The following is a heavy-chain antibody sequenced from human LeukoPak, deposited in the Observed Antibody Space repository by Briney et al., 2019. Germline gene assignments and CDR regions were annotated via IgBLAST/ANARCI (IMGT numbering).Heavy chain of an antibody. V-gene: IGHV3-7*01. Sequence: GGSLRLSCAASGFTFSSHWMSWVRQAPGKGLEWVANIMQDGSEKHYVDPVKGRFTISRDNAKNSLYLQMNNLRADDTAVYYCARNVDYYFDYWGQGTLVTVSS. CDR2: IMQDGSEK. CDR3: ARNVDYYFDY. CDR1: GFTFSSHW. J-gene: IGHJ4*02. D-gene: IGHD3/OR15-3a*01.